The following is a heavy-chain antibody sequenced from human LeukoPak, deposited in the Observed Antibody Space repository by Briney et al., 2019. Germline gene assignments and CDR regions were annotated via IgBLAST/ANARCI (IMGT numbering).Heavy chain of an antibody. CDR2: IWYDGSNK. V-gene: IGHV3-33*01. D-gene: IGHD3-22*01. Sequence: GGSLRLSCAASGFTFSSYGMHWVSQAPGRGLEWVAVIWYDGSNKYYADSVKGRFTIYRDNSKNTLYLQMNSLRAEDTAVYYCAREMANLGITMIVVVPNAFDIWGQGTMVTVSS. CDR1: GFTFSSYG. CDR3: AREMANLGITMIVVVPNAFDI. J-gene: IGHJ3*02.